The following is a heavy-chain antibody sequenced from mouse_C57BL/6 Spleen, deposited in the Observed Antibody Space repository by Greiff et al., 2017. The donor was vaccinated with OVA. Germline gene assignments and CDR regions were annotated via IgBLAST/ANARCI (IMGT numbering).Heavy chain of an antibody. J-gene: IGHJ4*01. D-gene: IGHD1-1*01. V-gene: IGHV1-22*01. CDR1: GYTFTDYN. CDR2: INPNNGGT. Sequence: EVQLQQSGPELVKPGASVKMSCKASGYTFTDYNMHWVKQSHGKSLEWIGYINPNNGGTSYNQKFKGKATLTVNKSSSTAYMELRSLTSEDSAVYYCARRGLGYYYGSSSYAMDYWGQGTSVTVSS. CDR3: ARRGLGYYYGSSSYAMDY.